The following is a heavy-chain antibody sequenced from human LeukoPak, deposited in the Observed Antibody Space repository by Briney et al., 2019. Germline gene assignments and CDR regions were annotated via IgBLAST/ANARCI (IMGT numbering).Heavy chain of an antibody. Sequence: ASVKVSCKASGYTFTSYGISWVRQAPGQGLEWMGWISAYDGTTNYAQNFQGRVTMSIDTSTTTAYMELRSLRSDDTAVYYCARGDDILTGYFRGFDYWGQGTLVTVSS. CDR2: ISAYDGTT. D-gene: IGHD3-9*01. V-gene: IGHV1-18*01. CDR1: GYTFTSYG. J-gene: IGHJ4*02. CDR3: ARGDDILTGYFRGFDY.